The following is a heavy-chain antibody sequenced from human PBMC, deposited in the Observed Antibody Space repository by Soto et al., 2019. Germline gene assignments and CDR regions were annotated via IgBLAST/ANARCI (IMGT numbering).Heavy chain of an antibody. CDR3: ARDQLSSGLYVWFDP. CDR2: IYHSGST. J-gene: IGHJ5*02. Sequence: SETLSLTCAVSGGSISSGGYSWSWIRQPPGKGLEWIGYIYHSGSTYYNPSLKSRVTISVDTSKNQFSLILSSVTSADTAVYYCARDQLSSGLYVWFDPWGQGTLVTVSS. V-gene: IGHV4-30-2*01. D-gene: IGHD6-25*01. CDR1: GGSISSGGYS.